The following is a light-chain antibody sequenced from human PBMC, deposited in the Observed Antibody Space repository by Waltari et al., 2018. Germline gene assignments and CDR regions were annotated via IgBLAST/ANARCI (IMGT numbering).Light chain of an antibody. V-gene: IGKV1-5*03. CDR2: EAS. J-gene: IGKJ2*01. Sequence: DIQLTQSPPTLAASVGDRVNITCRASQSITRLLALYQQKPGRAPKLLIYEASNFGTGVPSRFSGTGSGTVFTLTISSLEPDDFATYYCQQFVGYPYTFGQGTKVETK. CDR3: QQFVGYPYT. CDR1: QSITRL.